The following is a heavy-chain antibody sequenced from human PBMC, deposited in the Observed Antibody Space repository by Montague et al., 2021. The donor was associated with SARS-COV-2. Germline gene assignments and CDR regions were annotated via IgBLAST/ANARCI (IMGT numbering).Heavy chain of an antibody. CDR3: ARVRITMIVVVDAFDS. J-gene: IGHJ3*02. Sequence: YYSGSTYYNPSLKSRVNISVDTSKNQFSLKLSSVTAADTAVYYCARVRITMIVVVDAFDSWGQGTMFTVSS. CDR2: YYSGST. D-gene: IGHD3-22*01. V-gene: IGHV4-31*02.